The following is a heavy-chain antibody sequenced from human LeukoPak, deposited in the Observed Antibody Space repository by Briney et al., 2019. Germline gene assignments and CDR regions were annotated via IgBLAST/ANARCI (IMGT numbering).Heavy chain of an antibody. Sequence: ASETLSLTCTVSGGSISSYYWSWIRQPPGKGLEWIGYIYYSGSTNYNPSLKSRVTISVDTSKNQFSLKLSSVTAADTAVYYCARGGRRRFLADYYGVDVWGQGTTVTVSS. D-gene: IGHD3-3*01. CDR2: IYYSGST. V-gene: IGHV4-59*01. CDR3: ARGGRRRFLADYYGVDV. J-gene: IGHJ6*02. CDR1: GGSISSYY.